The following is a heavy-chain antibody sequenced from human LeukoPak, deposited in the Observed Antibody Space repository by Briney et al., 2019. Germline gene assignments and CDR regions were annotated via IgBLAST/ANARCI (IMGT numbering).Heavy chain of an antibody. CDR1: GYSFTSYW. CDR3: ARGKIGYSYGSYY. V-gene: IGHV5-51*01. Sequence: GESLKISGKGSGYSFTSYWIGGLRQMPGKGLEGMGIIYPGDSATRYRPSFQGQVTISADKSISTAYLQWSSLKASDTAIYYCARGKIGYSYGSYYWGQGTLVTVSS. CDR2: IYPGDSAT. J-gene: IGHJ4*02. D-gene: IGHD5-18*01.